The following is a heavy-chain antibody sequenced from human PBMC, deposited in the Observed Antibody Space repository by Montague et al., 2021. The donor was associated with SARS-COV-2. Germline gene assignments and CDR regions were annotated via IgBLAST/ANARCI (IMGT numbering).Heavy chain of an antibody. CDR2: ISSSSSYI. J-gene: IGHJ6*02. Sequence: SLRLSCAASGFTFGSYSMNWVRQAPGKGLEWVSSISSSSSYIYYTDSVKGRFTISRDDAKNPLYLQMNSLGAEDTAVYYCARARGIGNYYYGMDVWGQGTTLTVSS. V-gene: IGHV3-21*01. CDR3: ARARGIGNYYYGMDV. CDR1: GFTFGSYS. D-gene: IGHD2-21*01.